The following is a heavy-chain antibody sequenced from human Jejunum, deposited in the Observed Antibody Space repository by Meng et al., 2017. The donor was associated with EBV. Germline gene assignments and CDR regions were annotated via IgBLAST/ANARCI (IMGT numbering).Heavy chain of an antibody. CDR3: ARNYRDY. J-gene: IGHJ4*02. CDR1: GFTCSTYW. D-gene: IGHD4-11*01. CDR2: INNDGSTT. Sequence: VQLVESGGGSVQPGGYRRLSCAASGFTCSTYWMHWVRQTPGKGLEWVSRINNDGSTTQYADSVRGRFTISRDNAKSTLYLQMNSLTAEDTAVYYCARNYRDYWGQGTLVTVSS. V-gene: IGHV3-74*03.